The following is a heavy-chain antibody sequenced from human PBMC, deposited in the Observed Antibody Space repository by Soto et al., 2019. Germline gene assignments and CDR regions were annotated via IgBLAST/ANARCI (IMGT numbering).Heavy chain of an antibody. J-gene: IGHJ4*02. CDR2: IYSSGST. Sequence: QVQLQESGPGLVKPSETLSLTCTVSGGSISSYYWRWIRQPPGKGLEWIGYIYSSGSTNYNPSLKSRVTISVDTSKNQFSLKLSSVTAADTAVYYCARMTFDDYFDYWGQGTLVTVSS. D-gene: IGHD2-21*02. V-gene: IGHV4-59*01. CDR1: GGSISSYY. CDR3: ARMTFDDYFDY.